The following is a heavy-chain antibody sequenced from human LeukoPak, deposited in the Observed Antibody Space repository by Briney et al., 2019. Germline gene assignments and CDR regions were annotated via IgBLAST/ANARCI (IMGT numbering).Heavy chain of an antibody. CDR3: ARDRWNYDILTGEAFDY. CDR1: GFTFSGYS. V-gene: IGHV3-21*01. Sequence: GGSLRLSCAASGFTFSGYSMNWVRQAPGKGLEWVSSISSSSSYIYYADSVKGRFIISRDNAKNSLYLQMNSLRAEDTAVYYCARDRWNYDILTGEAFDYWGQGTLVTVSS. D-gene: IGHD3-9*01. J-gene: IGHJ4*02. CDR2: ISSSSSYI.